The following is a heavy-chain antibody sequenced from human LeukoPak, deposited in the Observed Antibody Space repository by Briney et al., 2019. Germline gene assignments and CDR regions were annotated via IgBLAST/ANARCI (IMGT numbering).Heavy chain of an antibody. CDR3: ASIRIVVVPAAGDY. CDR2: IYYSGST. Sequence: PSETLSLTCTVSGGSISSSSYYWGWIRQPPGKGLEWIGNIYYSGSTYYNPSLKSRVTISVDTSKNQFSLKLSSVTAADTAVYYCASIRIVVVPAAGDYWGQGTLVTVSS. J-gene: IGHJ4*02. V-gene: IGHV4-39*01. D-gene: IGHD2-2*01. CDR1: GGSISSSSYY.